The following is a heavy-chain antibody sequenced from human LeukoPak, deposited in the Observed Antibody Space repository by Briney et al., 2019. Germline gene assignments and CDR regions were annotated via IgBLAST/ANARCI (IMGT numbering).Heavy chain of an antibody. D-gene: IGHD1-7*01. CDR3: AKDERNWNYNLASQTYD. CDR1: GFTFSSYA. CDR2: ISGGGGTT. J-gene: IGHJ4*02. V-gene: IGHV3-23*01. Sequence: GGSLRLSCAASGFTFSSYAMSWVRQAPGKGLEWVSTISGGGGTTYYADSVKGRFTISRDNSKNTLYLQMNSLRAEDTAVYYCAKDERNWNYNLASQTYDWGQGTLVTVSS.